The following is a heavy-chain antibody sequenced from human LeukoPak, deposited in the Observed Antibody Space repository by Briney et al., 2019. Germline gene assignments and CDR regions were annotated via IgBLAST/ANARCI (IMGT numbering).Heavy chain of an antibody. V-gene: IGHV2-70*11. CDR2: IDWDGDK. CDR3: ARIRRYNWNDVGVDY. D-gene: IGHD1-20*01. CDR1: GFSLSTSGMC. J-gene: IGHJ4*02. Sequence: SGPTLVNPTQTLTLTCTFSGFSLSTSGMCVSWIRQPPGKALEWLARIDWDGDKYYSTSLKTRLTISKDTSKNQVVLTMTNMDPVDTATYYCARIRRYNWNDVGVDYWGQGTLVTVSS.